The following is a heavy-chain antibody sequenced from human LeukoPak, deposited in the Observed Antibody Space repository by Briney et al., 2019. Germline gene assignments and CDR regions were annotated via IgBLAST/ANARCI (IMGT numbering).Heavy chain of an antibody. J-gene: IGHJ5*02. V-gene: IGHV4-59*08. D-gene: IGHD3-9*01. Sequence: SSETLSLTCTVSGDSIDNQFWNWIRQPPGKGLEWIGYIYSTGRTHYNSSLKSRVTLSADTSKNQFSLTLTSVTPADTAVYHCAKNPYDIMTGGLNWFDPWGQGIQVTVSS. CDR1: GDSIDNQF. CDR2: IYSTGRT. CDR3: AKNPYDIMTGGLNWFDP.